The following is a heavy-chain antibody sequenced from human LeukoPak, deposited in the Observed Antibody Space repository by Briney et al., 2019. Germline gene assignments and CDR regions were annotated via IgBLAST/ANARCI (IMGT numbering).Heavy chain of an antibody. Sequence: SETLSLACTVSGASISGYYWSWIRQPPGKGLEWIGEINHSGSTNYNPSLKSRVTISVDTSKNQFSLKLSSVTAADTAVYYCARGRDTAMVYFDYWGQGTLVTVSS. V-gene: IGHV4-34*01. CDR1: GASISGYY. CDR2: INHSGST. D-gene: IGHD5-18*01. CDR3: ARGRDTAMVYFDY. J-gene: IGHJ4*02.